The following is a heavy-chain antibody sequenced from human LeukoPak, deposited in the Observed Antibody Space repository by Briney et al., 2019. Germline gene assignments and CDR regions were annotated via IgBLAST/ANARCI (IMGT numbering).Heavy chain of an antibody. J-gene: IGHJ4*02. CDR3: ARDPDYGGHDY. V-gene: IGHV1-2*04. CDR1: GYTFTGYY. D-gene: IGHD4-23*01. CDR2: INPNSGGT. Sequence: ASVKVSCKASGYTFTGYYMHWVRQAPGQGLEWMGWINPNSGGTNYAQKFQGWVTMTRDTSISTAYMELRSLRSDDTAVYYCARDPDYGGHDYWGQGTLVTVSS.